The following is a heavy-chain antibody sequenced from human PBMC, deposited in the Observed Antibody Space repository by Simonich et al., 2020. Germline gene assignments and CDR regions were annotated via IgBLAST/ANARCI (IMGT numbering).Heavy chain of an antibody. Sequence: QVQLVEFGGGVVQPGWSLSLSFAGSGVTFGIYAMHWVRQAPGKGLEWVAVISYDGSNKYYADSVKGRFTISRDNSKNTLYLQMNSLRGEDTAVYYCAREGLLLDAFDIWGQGTMVTVSS. CDR2: ISYDGSNK. CDR3: AREGLLLDAFDI. J-gene: IGHJ3*02. V-gene: IGHV3-30*07. CDR1: GVTFGIYA. D-gene: IGHD2-15*01.